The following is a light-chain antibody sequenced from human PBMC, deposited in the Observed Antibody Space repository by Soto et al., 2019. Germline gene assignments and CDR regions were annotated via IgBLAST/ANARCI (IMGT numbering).Light chain of an antibody. V-gene: IGKV3-20*01. CDR2: GAS. Sequence: EIVLTQSPGTLSLSPGERATLSCRASQSVSSIYLAWYQQKPGQAPRLLIYGASSRATGIPDRFSDSGSGTDFTLTISRLEPEDFAMYYCQQYGSSRWTFGQGTKVEI. CDR3: QQYGSSRWT. CDR1: QSVSSIY. J-gene: IGKJ1*01.